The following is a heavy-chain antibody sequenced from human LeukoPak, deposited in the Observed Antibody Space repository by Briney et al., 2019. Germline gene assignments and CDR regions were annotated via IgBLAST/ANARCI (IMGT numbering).Heavy chain of an antibody. Sequence: PGGSLRLSCAASGFTFRNAWMSWVRQAPGKGLEGVGRIKSKTDGGTTDYAAPVKGRFTISRDDSKNTLYLQMNSLKTEDTAVYYCTTDATDSSGYYSGYWGQGTLVTVSS. CDR1: GFTFRNAW. V-gene: IGHV3-15*01. J-gene: IGHJ4*02. CDR2: IKSKTDGGTT. D-gene: IGHD3-22*01. CDR3: TTDATDSSGYYSGY.